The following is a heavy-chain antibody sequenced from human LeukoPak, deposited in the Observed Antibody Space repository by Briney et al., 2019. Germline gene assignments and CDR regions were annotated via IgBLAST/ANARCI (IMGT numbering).Heavy chain of an antibody. CDR2: TYYRSKWYN. CDR3: ARQPSSAGYYYYYYGMDV. J-gene: IGHJ6*02. D-gene: IGHD6-19*01. V-gene: IGHV6-1*01. CDR1: GDXVSSNSAT. Sequence: SQTLSLTCAISGDXVSSNSATWNWIRQSPSRGLEWLGRTYYRSKWYNDYAVSVKSRITINPDTSKNHFSLQLNSVTPEDTAVYYCARQPSSAGYYYYYYGMDVWGQGTTVTVSS.